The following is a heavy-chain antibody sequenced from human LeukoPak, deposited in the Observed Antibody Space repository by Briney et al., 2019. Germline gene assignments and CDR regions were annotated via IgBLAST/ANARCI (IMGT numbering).Heavy chain of an antibody. CDR3: AKDAQGASYYDILTGYYRNWFDP. CDR2: ISGSGGCT. D-gene: IGHD3-9*01. J-gene: IGHJ5*02. V-gene: IGHV3-23*01. CDR1: GFTFSSYA. Sequence: GGSLRLSCAASGFTFSSYAMSWVRQAPGKGLEWVSAISGSGGCTYYADSVKGRFTISRDNSKNTLYLQMNSLRAEDTAVYYCAKDAQGASYYDILTGYYRNWFDPWGQGTLVTVSS.